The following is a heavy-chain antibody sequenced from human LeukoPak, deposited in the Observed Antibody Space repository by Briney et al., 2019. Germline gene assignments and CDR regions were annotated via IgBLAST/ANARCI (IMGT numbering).Heavy chain of an antibody. Sequence: SETLSLTCTVSGGSISSGGYYWSWIRQPPGKGLEWIGYIYYSGSTNYNPSLKSRVTISVDTSKNQFSLKLSSVTAADTAVYYCARQRGYDSSGYYYAYDAFDIWGQGTMVTVSS. CDR1: GGSISSGGYY. CDR3: ARQRGYDSSGYYYAYDAFDI. D-gene: IGHD3-22*01. V-gene: IGHV4-61*08. CDR2: IYYSGST. J-gene: IGHJ3*02.